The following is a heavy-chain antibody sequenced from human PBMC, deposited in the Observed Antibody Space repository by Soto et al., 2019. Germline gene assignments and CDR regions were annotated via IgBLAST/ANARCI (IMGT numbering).Heavy chain of an antibody. D-gene: IGHD3-16*01. Sequence: ASVKVSCKASGYDFSAYAIHWVRQAPGQSLEWMGWINPDNGDTKSSQKFEGRVTITRDTSASTVHMELNSLKSEDMAVYYCARRLKGDFSNGLEVLGQGTTVTVSS. CDR3: ARRLKGDFSNGLEV. V-gene: IGHV1-3*01. J-gene: IGHJ6*02. CDR2: INPDNGDT. CDR1: GYDFSAYA.